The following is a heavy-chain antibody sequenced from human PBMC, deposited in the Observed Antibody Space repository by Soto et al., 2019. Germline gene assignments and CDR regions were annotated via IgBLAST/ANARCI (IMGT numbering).Heavy chain of an antibody. CDR2: IYHSGST. V-gene: IGHV4-4*02. Sequence: PSETLSLTCAVSGGSISSRYWWSWVRQSPGKGLEWIGEIYHSGSTNYNPSLKSRVTISVDKSKNQFSLNLSSVTAADTAVYYCARDQNGSGNYYTRYFDYWGQGTLVTVFS. CDR1: GGSISSRYW. CDR3: ARDQNGSGNYYTRYFDY. D-gene: IGHD3-10*01. J-gene: IGHJ4*02.